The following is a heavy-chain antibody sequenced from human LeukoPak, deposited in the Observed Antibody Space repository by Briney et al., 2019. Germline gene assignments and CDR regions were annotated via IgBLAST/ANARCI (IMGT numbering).Heavy chain of an antibody. CDR2: ISSSSSYI. CDR1: GFTFSSYS. D-gene: IGHD6-13*01. J-gene: IGHJ4*02. V-gene: IGHV3-21*01. Sequence: GGSLRLSCAASGFTFSSYSMNWVRQAPGKGLEWVSSISSSSSYIYYADSVKGRFTISRDNAKNSLYLQMNSLRAEDTAVYYCARDPSAAAGRFDYWGQGTLVTVSS. CDR3: ARDPSAAAGRFDY.